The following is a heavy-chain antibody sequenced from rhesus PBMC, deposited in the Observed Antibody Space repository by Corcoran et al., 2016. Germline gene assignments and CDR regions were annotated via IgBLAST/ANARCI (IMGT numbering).Heavy chain of an antibody. CDR1: GFSFSDYY. Sequence: EVQLVESGGGLAKPGGSLRLSCAASGFSFSDYYMYWVRQAPGKGLEWVSGISYTGGSKYYADSVKGRVTISRENAKNTLYLQMDSLRAEDTAVYYCARGDYSNYFDYWGQGVLVTVSS. CDR3: ARGDYSNYFDY. CDR2: ISYTGGSK. J-gene: IGHJ4*01. D-gene: IGHD4-29*01. V-gene: IGHV3S18*01.